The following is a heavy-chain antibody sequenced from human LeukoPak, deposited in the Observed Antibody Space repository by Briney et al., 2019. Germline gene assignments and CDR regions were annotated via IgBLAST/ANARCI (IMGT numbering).Heavy chain of an antibody. CDR2: ISYDGSNK. Sequence: PGGSLRLSCAASGFTFSSYAMHWVRQAPGKGPEWVAVISYDGSNKYYADSMKGRFTISRDNSKNTLYLQMNSLRAEDTAVYYCARDSTYYYDSGSSGPHYFDYWGQGTLVTVSS. J-gene: IGHJ4*02. CDR3: ARDSTYYYDSGSSGPHYFDY. D-gene: IGHD3-10*01. CDR1: GFTFSSYA. V-gene: IGHV3-30*01.